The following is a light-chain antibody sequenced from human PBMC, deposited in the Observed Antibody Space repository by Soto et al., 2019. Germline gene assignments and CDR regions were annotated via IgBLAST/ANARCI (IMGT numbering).Light chain of an antibody. CDR1: SSDVGGYNY. CDR3: SSYTSNTSPVV. V-gene: IGLV2-14*03. J-gene: IGLJ2*01. Sequence: QSALTQPASVSGSPGQSITISCTATSSDVGGYNYVSWYQLHPGKAPKLILYGVSNRPSGVSDRFSGSKSDNTASLTISGLQAEDEADYYCSSYTSNTSPVVFGGGTQLTVL. CDR2: GVS.